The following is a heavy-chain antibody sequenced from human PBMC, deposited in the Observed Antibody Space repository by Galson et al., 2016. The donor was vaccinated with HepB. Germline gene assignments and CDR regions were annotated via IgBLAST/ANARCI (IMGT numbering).Heavy chain of an antibody. J-gene: IGHJ5*02. CDR2: INAGNGNT. CDR1: GYTFSRYG. V-gene: IGHV1-3*01. D-gene: IGHD3-22*01. Sequence: SVKVSCKASGYTFSRYGIHWVRQAPGQRLEWMGWINAGNGNTKYSQKFQGRVTITRDTFASTAYMELSSLRSEDTAAYYCARDFAFYYDSSGYYPSWFDPWGQGTPVTVSS. CDR3: ARDFAFYYDSSGYYPSWFDP.